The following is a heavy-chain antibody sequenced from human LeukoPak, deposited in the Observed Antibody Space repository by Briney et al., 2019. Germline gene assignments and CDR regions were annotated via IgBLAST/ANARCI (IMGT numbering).Heavy chain of an antibody. V-gene: IGHV4-61*02. CDR2: IYTSGST. Sequence: SQTLSLTCTVSGGSISSGSYYWSWIRQPAGKGLEWIGRIYTSGSTNYNPSLKSRVTISVDTSKNQFSLKLSSVTAADTAVYYCATQVGPYDTWYFDLWGRGTLVTVSS. J-gene: IGHJ2*01. CDR1: GGSISSGSYY. D-gene: IGHD3-22*01. CDR3: ATQVGPYDTWYFDL.